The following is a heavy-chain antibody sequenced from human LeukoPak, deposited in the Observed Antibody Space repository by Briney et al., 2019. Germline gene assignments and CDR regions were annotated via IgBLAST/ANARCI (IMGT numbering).Heavy chain of an antibody. CDR2: IHTSGST. CDR3: ARGYSSSWFYFDS. CDR1: GGSISSGGSY. D-gene: IGHD6-13*01. V-gene: IGHV4-61*02. J-gene: IGHJ4*02. Sequence: SETLSLTCTVSGGSISSGGSYWSWIRQPAGKGLEWIGRIHTSGSTNYNPSLKSRVTISVDTSNNQFSLKLSSVTAADTAVYYCARGYSSSWFYFDSWGQGTLVTVSS.